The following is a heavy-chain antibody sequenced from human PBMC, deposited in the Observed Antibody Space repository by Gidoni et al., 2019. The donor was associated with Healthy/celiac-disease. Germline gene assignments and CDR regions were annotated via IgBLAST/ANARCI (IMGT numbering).Heavy chain of an antibody. V-gene: IGHV4-39*01. Sequence: QLQLQESGPGLVKPSETLSLPCTVSGGSISSSRYYWGSIRQPPGKGLEWIGGIDYSGSPYYNPSLKSRVTISVDTSKNQFSLKLSSVTAADTAVYYCARGTGIAVAGTGGYWGQGTLVTVSS. J-gene: IGHJ4*02. CDR3: ARGTGIAVAGTGGY. CDR2: IDYSGSP. CDR1: GGSISSSRYY. D-gene: IGHD6-19*01.